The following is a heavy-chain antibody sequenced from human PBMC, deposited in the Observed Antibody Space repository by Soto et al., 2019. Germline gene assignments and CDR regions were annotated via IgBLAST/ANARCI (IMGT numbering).Heavy chain of an antibody. CDR3: GGHEGTAPLVRGISP. Sequence: QLQLQESGPGLGKPSETLSLTCTVSGGSISSSSYYWGWIRQPPGKGLEWIGRIYYSGITYYNTSLEGRVTITVDPPKNQFSLKLSSVTAADTGVYWCGGHEGTAPLVRGISPWSQGTLVTVSS. J-gene: IGHJ5*02. CDR2: IYYSGIT. D-gene: IGHD3-10*01. CDR1: GGSISSSSYY. V-gene: IGHV4-39*01.